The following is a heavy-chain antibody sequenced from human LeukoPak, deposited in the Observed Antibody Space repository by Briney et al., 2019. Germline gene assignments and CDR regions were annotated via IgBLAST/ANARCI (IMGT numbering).Heavy chain of an antibody. Sequence: SGGSLRLSCTASGFIFSTYSMNWVRQAPGKGLEWVSYISGSGRTIYYADSVKGRLAISRDNDKNSLYLQMSSLRDEDTAVYYCARATSHDTPMGVWGQGTLVTVSS. J-gene: IGHJ4*02. CDR1: GFIFSTYS. CDR2: ISGSGRTI. D-gene: IGHD5-18*01. V-gene: IGHV3-48*02. CDR3: ARATSHDTPMGV.